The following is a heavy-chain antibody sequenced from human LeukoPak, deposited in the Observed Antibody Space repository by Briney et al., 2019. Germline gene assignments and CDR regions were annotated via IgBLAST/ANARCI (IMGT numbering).Heavy chain of an antibody. CDR2: IYTSANT. CDR3: ARDSGYYDFWSGYYSPQYYFDY. Sequence: SETLSLTCTVSGGSINSHYWSWIRQPPGKGLEWIGYIYTSANTNYNPSLKSRVTISVDTSKNQFSLKLSSVTAADTAVYYCARDSGYYDFWSGYYSPQYYFDYWGQGTLVTVSS. D-gene: IGHD3-3*01. CDR1: GGSINSHY. V-gene: IGHV4-4*09. J-gene: IGHJ4*02.